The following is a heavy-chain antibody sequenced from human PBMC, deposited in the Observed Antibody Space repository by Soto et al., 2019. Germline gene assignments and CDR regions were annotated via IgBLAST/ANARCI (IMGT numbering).Heavy chain of an antibody. CDR3: ARVPDY. V-gene: IGHV4-30-2*01. CDR1: GGSNSSGGYS. Sequence: SETLSLTCAVSGGSNSSGGYSWGWIRQPPGKGLEWIGYIYHSGSTYYNPSLKSRVTISVDRSKNQFSLKLSSVTAADTAVYYCARVPDYWGQRTLVTVSS. CDR2: IYHSGST. J-gene: IGHJ4*02.